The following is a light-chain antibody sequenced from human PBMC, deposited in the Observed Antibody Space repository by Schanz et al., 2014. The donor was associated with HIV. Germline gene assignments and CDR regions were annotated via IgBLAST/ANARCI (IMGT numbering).Light chain of an antibody. CDR3: ASYGGNNNLL. Sequence: QSALTQPASVSGSPGQSITISCTGTTSDIGTYDLVSWYQQLPGKAPKFIIYDVSQRPSGVPDRFSGSKSGSTASLTVSGLQAEDEADYYCASYGGNNNLLFGGGTKVTVL. CDR2: DVS. CDR1: TSDIGTYDL. J-gene: IGLJ2*01. V-gene: IGLV2-23*02.